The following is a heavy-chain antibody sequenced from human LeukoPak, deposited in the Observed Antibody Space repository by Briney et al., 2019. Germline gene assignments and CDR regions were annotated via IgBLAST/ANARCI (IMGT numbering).Heavy chain of an antibody. D-gene: IGHD4-17*01. J-gene: IGHJ4*02. CDR2: ISSSSSYI. V-gene: IGHV3-21*01. CDR3: ARRRTTVTTSLDY. CDR1: GFTFSSYS. Sequence: GGSLRLSCAASGFTFSSYSMSWVRQAPGKGLEWVSSISSSSSYIYYADSVKGRFTISRDNAKNSLYLQMNSLRAEDTAVYYCARRRTTVTTSLDYWGQGTLVTVSS.